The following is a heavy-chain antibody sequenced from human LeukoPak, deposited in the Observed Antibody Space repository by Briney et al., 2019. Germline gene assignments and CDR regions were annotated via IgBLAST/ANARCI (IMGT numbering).Heavy chain of an antibody. D-gene: IGHD1-26*01. V-gene: IGHV3-74*01. CDR1: GFTFSSYW. CDR2: INSDGSST. J-gene: IGHJ6*03. Sequence: PGGSLRLSCAASGFTFSSYWMHWVRQAPGKGLVWVSRINSDGSSTSYADSVKGRFTISRDNAKNSLYLQMNSLRAEDMALYYCAKDNRGSYGDYMDVWGKGTTVTVSS. CDR3: AKDNRGSYGDYMDV.